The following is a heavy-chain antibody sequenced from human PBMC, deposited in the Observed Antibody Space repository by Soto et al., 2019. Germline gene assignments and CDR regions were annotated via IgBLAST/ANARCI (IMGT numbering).Heavy chain of an antibody. Sequence: GXSLXISCKGSGYSFTSYWINWVRQMPGKGLEWMGRIDPSDSYTNYSPSFQGRVTISADKSISTAYLQWSSLQASDTAMYYCEXHPRXSGSYYDYYYHGMDVWGQGTTVTVSS. V-gene: IGHV5-10-1*01. CDR1: GYSFTSYW. CDR2: IDPSDSYT. CDR3: EXHPRXSGSYYDYYYHGMDV. J-gene: IGHJ6*02. D-gene: IGHD3-10*01.